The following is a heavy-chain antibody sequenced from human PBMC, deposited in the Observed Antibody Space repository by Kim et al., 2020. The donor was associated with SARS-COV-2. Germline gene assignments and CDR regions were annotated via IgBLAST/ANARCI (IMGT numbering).Heavy chain of an antibody. CDR1: GGSVSSSSYY. D-gene: IGHD1-26*01. J-gene: IGHJ4*02. Sequence: SETLSLTCTVSGGSVSSSSYYWGWVRQPPGKGLEWIGSIYYSGSTYYNPSLKSRVTISVDTSKNHFSLKLSSVTAADTAVYYCGRRQVGAMTRAFDYWGQGALVTVSS. CDR3: GRRQVGAMTRAFDY. V-gene: IGHV4-39*02. CDR2: IYYSGST.